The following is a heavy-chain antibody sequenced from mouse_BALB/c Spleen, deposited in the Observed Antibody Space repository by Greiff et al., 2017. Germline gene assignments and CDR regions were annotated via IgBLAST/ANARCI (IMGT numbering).Heavy chain of an antibody. CDR1: GFTFSSYA. J-gene: IGHJ4*01. D-gene: IGHD2-3*01. CDR3: ATLYDSGYYYAMDY. V-gene: IGHV5-9-4*01. Sequence: EVQGVESGGGLVKPGGSLKLSCAASGFTFSSYAMSWVRQSPEKRLEWVAEISSGGSYTYYPDTVTGRFTISRDNAKNTLYLEMSSLRSEDTAMYYCATLYDSGYYYAMDYWGQGTSVTVSS. CDR2: ISSGGSYT.